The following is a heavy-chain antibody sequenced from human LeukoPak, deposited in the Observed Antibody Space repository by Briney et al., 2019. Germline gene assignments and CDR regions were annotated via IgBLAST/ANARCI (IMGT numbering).Heavy chain of an antibody. CDR1: GFTFSSYS. V-gene: IGHV3-21*01. J-gene: IGHJ4*02. Sequence: GGSLRLSCAASGFTFSSYSMTWVRQAPGKGLEWVSSISSSSSYIYYADSVKGRFTISRDNAKNSLYLQMNSLRAEDTAVYYCAGGAHYDSSGYYFDYWGQGTLVTVSS. D-gene: IGHD3-22*01. CDR2: ISSSSSYI. CDR3: AGGAHYDSSGYYFDY.